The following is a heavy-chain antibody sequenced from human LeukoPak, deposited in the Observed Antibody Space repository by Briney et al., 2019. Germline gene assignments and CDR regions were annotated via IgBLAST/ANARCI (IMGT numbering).Heavy chain of an antibody. CDR1: GFAFSSFW. CDR3: ARSSGALGNAFDI. Sequence: GGSLRLSCAAPGFAFSSFWMNWVRQAPGKGLEWVANIKQDGSETYYVDSVKGRFTISRENGKNSLYLQMNSLRAGDTAVYYCARSSGALGNAFDIWGQGTMVTVSS. V-gene: IGHV3-7*01. D-gene: IGHD7-27*01. CDR2: IKQDGSET. J-gene: IGHJ3*02.